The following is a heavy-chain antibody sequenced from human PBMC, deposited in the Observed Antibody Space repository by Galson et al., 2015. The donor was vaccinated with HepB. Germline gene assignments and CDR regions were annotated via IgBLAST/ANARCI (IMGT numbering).Heavy chain of an antibody. V-gene: IGHV4-30-2*01. CDR3: ANRYCTSTSCAIDP. CDR1: GGSIGSGGYS. Sequence: TLSLTCAVSGGSIGSGGYSWSWIRQPPGKALEWIGYIYHSGSTYYSPSLKSRVTISLDRSKNHFSLKLTSVTAADTAVYYCANRYCTSTSCAIDPWGRGTLVTVSS. CDR2: IYHSGST. J-gene: IGHJ2*01. D-gene: IGHD2-2*01.